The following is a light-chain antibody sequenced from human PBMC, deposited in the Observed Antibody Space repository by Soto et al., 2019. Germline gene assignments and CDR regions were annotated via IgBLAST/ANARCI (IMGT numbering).Light chain of an antibody. CDR1: IDDVTAYYR. Sequence: QSALTQPPSVSGSPGQSVTISCSGTIDDVTAYYRVSWYQQTPGTAPKLMIYDVSNRPSGVPDRFSGSRSGNTASLTISGLQAEDEGDYYCQSYDNRLSGYVFGTGTKLTVL. CDR2: DVS. V-gene: IGLV2-18*02. CDR3: QSYDNRLSGYV. J-gene: IGLJ1*01.